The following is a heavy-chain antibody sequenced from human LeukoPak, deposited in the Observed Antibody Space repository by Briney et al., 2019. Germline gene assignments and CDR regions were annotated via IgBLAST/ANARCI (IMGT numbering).Heavy chain of an antibody. D-gene: IGHD6-19*01. V-gene: IGHV3-49*04. CDR1: GFTFCDYA. CDR2: IRRKAYLRTT. Sequence: GGSLRLSCTASGFTFCDYAMSSVRQAPGKGLEWGGFIRRKAYLRTTEYAASVKGRFTISRDDSKSIAYLKMNSLQTEDTAVYHCTRVWSNPYSSGWYIMYYYYYGMDVWGQGTTVTVSS. J-gene: IGHJ6*02. CDR3: TRVWSNPYSSGWYIMYYYYYGMDV.